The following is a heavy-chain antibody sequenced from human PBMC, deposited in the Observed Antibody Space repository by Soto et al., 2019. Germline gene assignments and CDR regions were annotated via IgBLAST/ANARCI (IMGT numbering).Heavy chain of an antibody. CDR1: GGSISSYY. J-gene: IGHJ4*02. D-gene: IGHD3-22*01. V-gene: IGHV4-4*07. CDR3: AREPKQNYDSSPWNGGFDS. Sequence: PSETLSLTCTVSGGSISSYYWSWIRQPAGKGLEWIGRIYTSGSTNYNPSLKSRVTMSVDTSKNQFSLKLASVTDADTAVYFCAREPKQNYDSSPWNGGFDSWGPGTLVTVSS. CDR2: IYTSGST.